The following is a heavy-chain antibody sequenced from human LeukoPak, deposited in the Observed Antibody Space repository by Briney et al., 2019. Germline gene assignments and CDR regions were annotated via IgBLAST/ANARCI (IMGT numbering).Heavy chain of an antibody. J-gene: IGHJ4*02. V-gene: IGHV4-59*11. CDR2: IYYSGST. Sequence: SETLSLTCTVSGISINSHYLNWIRQPPGKGLEWIGYIYYSGSTNYNPSLKSRVTISVDTSKNQFSLKLSSVTAADTAVYYCARETDYWGQGTLVTVSS. CDR3: ARETDY. CDR1: GISINSHY.